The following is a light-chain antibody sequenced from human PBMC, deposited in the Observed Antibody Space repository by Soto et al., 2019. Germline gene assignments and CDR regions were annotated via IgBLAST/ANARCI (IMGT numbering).Light chain of an antibody. CDR1: SSDVGSYNL. Sequence: QSALTQPASVSGSPGQSITIYCTGTSSDVGSYNLVSWYQQHPGKDPKLMIYEGSKRPSGVSNRFSGSKSGNTASLTISGLQDEYEADYSCCSYAGSSDVVFAGGTQLTVL. CDR3: CSYAGSSDVV. V-gene: IGLV2-23*01. CDR2: EGS. J-gene: IGLJ2*01.